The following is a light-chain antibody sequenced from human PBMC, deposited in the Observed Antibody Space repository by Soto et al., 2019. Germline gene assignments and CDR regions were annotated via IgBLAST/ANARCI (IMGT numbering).Light chain of an antibody. Sequence: EMVMTQSPATLSVSPGESATLSCRASQSVRSNLAWYQQKPGQAPRLLIYGASTRATGIPARFSGSGSGTEFTLTISSLQSEDFAVYYCQQYNNWWTFGQGTKVEIK. CDR1: QSVRSN. CDR3: QQYNNWWT. CDR2: GAS. V-gene: IGKV3-15*01. J-gene: IGKJ1*01.